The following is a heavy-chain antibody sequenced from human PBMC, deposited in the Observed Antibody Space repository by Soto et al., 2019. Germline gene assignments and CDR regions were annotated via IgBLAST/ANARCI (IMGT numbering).Heavy chain of an antibody. J-gene: IGHJ5*02. CDR1: GGSISDYY. D-gene: IGHD3-10*01. CDR2: FSYVRGT. V-gene: IGHV4-59*08. CDR3: ARHGRANYYKGFDP. Sequence: SXTRSLTCTVSGGSISDYYWSWIRQPPGKGLEWIGYFSYVRGTNNSPSLKSRATISGDTSKSQFSLKLSSVTAADTAVYYCARHGRANYYKGFDPWGQGTLVTVSS.